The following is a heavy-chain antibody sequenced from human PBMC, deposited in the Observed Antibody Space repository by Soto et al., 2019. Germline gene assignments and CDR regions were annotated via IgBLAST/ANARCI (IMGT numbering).Heavy chain of an antibody. V-gene: IGHV3-33*01. D-gene: IGHD4-17*01. Sequence: GGSLRLSCAASGSIFSNYGMHWVGQDPGKGLEWVAFIWFDGSNKFYVDSVKGRFTVSRDNTRNTLFLQMNSLRVEDTAVYYCARGATVTHWGWFDPWGQGALVTVSS. CDR3: ARGATVTHWGWFDP. CDR2: IWFDGSNK. J-gene: IGHJ5*02. CDR1: GSIFSNYG.